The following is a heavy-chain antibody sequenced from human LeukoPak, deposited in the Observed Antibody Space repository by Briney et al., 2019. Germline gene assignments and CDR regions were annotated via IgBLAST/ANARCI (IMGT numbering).Heavy chain of an antibody. J-gene: IGHJ4*02. D-gene: IGHD6-13*01. CDR3: ARVGQQLGRYYFDY. CDR1: GGSISSGGYY. CDR2: IYYSGST. V-gene: IGHV4-31*03. Sequence: SETLSLTCTVSGGSISSGGYYWSWIRQHPGKGLEWIGYIYYSGSTSYNPSLKSRLSISVDTSKNQFSLKLSSVTAADTAVFYCARVGQQLGRYYFDYWGQGTLVTVSS.